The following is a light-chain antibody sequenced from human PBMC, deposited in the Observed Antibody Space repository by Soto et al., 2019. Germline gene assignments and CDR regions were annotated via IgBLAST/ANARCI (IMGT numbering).Light chain of an antibody. CDR3: QQSSNWPQWT. Sequence: EIVLTQSPATLSLCPGERATLSCRASQSVSSYLAWYQQKPGQAPRLLIYDASNRATGIPSRFSGSGSGTDFTLTSSSLEPEDFAVYYCQQSSNWPQWTFGQGTKVEIK. V-gene: IGKV3-11*01. J-gene: IGKJ1*01. CDR1: QSVSSY. CDR2: DAS.